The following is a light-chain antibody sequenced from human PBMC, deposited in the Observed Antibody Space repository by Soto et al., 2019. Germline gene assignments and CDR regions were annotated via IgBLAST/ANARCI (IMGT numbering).Light chain of an antibody. J-gene: IGKJ5*01. Sequence: IQLTQSPSSLSASVGDRVTITCRASQGMSSFLAWYQQKPGKAPKLLIYASSTLQSGVPSRFSGSGSGTDFTLTISSLQPEDFATYFCQQLNSYPITFGQGTRLEIE. CDR2: ASS. V-gene: IGKV1-9*01. CDR1: QGMSSF. CDR3: QQLNSYPIT.